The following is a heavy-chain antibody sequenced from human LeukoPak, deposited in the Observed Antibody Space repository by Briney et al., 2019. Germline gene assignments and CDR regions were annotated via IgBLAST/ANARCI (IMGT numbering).Heavy chain of an antibody. J-gene: IGHJ3*02. V-gene: IGHV4-59*01. Sequence: SETLSLTCSVSGGSISTYYWSWIRQPPGKGLEYIGYIYYTGSTNYNPSLKSRVTISVDTSKNQFSLKLSSVTAADTAVYYCARNGGSYTFDIWGQGTMVTVSS. CDR1: GGSISTYY. CDR2: IYYTGST. CDR3: ARNGGSYTFDI. D-gene: IGHD1-26*01.